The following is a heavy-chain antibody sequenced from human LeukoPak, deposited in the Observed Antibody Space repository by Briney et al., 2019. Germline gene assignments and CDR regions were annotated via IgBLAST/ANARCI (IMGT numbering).Heavy chain of an antibody. CDR2: ISSSSSYI. V-gene: IGHV3-21*01. CDR1: GFTFSSYS. CDR3: AREGLLWGAFDI. J-gene: IGHJ3*02. D-gene: IGHD2-21*01. Sequence: GGSLRLSCAASGFTFSSYSMNWVRQAPGKGLEWVSSISSSSSYIYYADSVKGRFTISRDNAKNSLYLQMNILRAEDTAVYYCAREGLLWGAFDIWGQGTMVTVSS.